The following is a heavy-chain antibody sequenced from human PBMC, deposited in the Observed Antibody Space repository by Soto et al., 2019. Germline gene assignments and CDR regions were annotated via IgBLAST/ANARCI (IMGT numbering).Heavy chain of an antibody. V-gene: IGHV4-59*01. CDR3: AREWSAFDY. J-gene: IGHJ4*02. CDR1: GVSITSYK. CDR2: MYSSGSS. D-gene: IGHD2-15*01. Sequence: KTSETLSLTCTVSGVSITSYKWTWIRQSPGKGLEWIAYMYSSGSSSYNPSLKSRATISMDTFRNQYSLQLNSATAADTAVYYCAREWSAFDYWGQGILVTVSS.